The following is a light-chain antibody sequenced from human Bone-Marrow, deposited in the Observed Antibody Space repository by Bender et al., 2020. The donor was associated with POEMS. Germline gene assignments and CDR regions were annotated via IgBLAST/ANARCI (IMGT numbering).Light chain of an antibody. CDR3: SAWDDSLNVSVV. V-gene: IGLV1-44*01. CDR1: SSNIGAHA. J-gene: IGLJ2*01. Sequence: QSVLTQPPSASGTPGQRVTISCSGGSSNIGAHAVNWYQHLPGPAPKLLIYSSHRRPSEVPDRFSGSRSGTSASLAISGLQSEDEADYYCSAWDDSLNVSVVFGGGTKLTVL. CDR2: SSH.